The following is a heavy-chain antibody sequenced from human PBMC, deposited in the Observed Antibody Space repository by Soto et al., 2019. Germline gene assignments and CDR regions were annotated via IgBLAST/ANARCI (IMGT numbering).Heavy chain of an antibody. D-gene: IGHD3-22*01. Sequence: ASVKVSCKASGYTFTSYGISWVRQAPGQGLEWMGWIGAYNGNTNYAQKLQGRVTMTTDTSTSTAYMELRSLRSDDTAVYYCARVAMIVVVINWFDPWGQGTLVTVSS. V-gene: IGHV1-18*01. CDR1: GYTFTSYG. J-gene: IGHJ5*02. CDR3: ARVAMIVVVINWFDP. CDR2: IGAYNGNT.